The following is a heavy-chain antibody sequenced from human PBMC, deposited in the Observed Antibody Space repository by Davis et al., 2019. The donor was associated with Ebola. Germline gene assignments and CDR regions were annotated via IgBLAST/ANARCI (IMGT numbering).Heavy chain of an antibody. CDR3: AKNPGGVQGVRPLGDY. CDR1: GFTFSSYA. CDR2: ISGSGGST. J-gene: IGHJ4*02. Sequence: PGGSLRLSCAASGFTFSSYAMSWVRQAPGKGLEWVSAISGSGGSTYYADSVKGRFTISRDNSKNTLYLQMNSLRAEDTAVYYCAKNPGGVQGVRPLGDYWGQGTLVTVSS. V-gene: IGHV3-23*01. D-gene: IGHD3-10*01.